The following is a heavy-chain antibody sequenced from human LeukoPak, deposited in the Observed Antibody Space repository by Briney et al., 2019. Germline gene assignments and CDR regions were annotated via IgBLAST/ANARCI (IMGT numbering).Heavy chain of an antibody. D-gene: IGHD3-22*01. CDR1: GFTFSSYS. Sequence: GGSLRLSCAASGFTFSSYSMNWVRQAPGKGLEWVSSISSSSSYIYYADSVKGRFTISRDNAKNSLYLQMNGLRAEDTAVYYCARAHYYDSSGPGFIDYWGQGTLVTVSS. CDR2: ISSSSSYI. V-gene: IGHV3-21*01. CDR3: ARAHYYDSSGPGFIDY. J-gene: IGHJ4*02.